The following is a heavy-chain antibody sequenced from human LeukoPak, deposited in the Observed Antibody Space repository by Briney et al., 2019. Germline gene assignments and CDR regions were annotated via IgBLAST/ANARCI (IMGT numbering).Heavy chain of an antibody. J-gene: IGHJ6*03. CDR3: AKWDENFYYMDV. CDR2: ISGCGGGT. D-gene: IGHD1-26*01. Sequence: PGGSLRLSCAASRFTFKLYAMSWVPPAPGKGLEWVSSISGCGGGTFYASSVGGRFTISRDNSKHTVFLQMNGLRAEDTAIYYCAKWDENFYYMDVWGQGTTVTVSS. V-gene: IGHV3-23*01. CDR1: RFTFKLYA.